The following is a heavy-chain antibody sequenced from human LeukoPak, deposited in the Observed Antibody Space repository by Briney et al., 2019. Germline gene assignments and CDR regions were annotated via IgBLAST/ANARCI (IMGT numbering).Heavy chain of an antibody. CDR1: GFIFNSYG. J-gene: IGHJ4*02. Sequence: PGRSLRLSCAASGFIFNSYGMQWVRQAPGKGLEWVAVISYDGSNQYFADSVKGRSTISRDNSKNTLYLQMNSLRTEDTAVYYCAKEFRVDRTGKTISNFDYWGQGTLVTVSS. CDR2: ISYDGSNQ. V-gene: IGHV3-30*18. CDR3: AKEFRVDRTGKTISNFDY. D-gene: IGHD3-9*01.